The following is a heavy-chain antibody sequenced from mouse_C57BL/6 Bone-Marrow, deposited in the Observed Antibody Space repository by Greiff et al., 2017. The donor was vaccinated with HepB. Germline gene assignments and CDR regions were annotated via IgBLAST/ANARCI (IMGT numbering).Heavy chain of an antibody. CDR2: IWRGGST. J-gene: IGHJ1*03. CDR1: GFSLTSYG. Sequence: VKLMESGPGLVQPSQSLSITCTVSGFSLTSYGVHWVRQSPGKGLEWLGVIWRGGSTDYNAAFMSRLSITKDNSKSQVFFKMNSLQADDTAIYYCAKNGWDWIHWYFDVCGTGTTVTVSS. CDR3: AKNGWDWIHWYFDV. D-gene: IGHD4-1*01. V-gene: IGHV2-5*01.